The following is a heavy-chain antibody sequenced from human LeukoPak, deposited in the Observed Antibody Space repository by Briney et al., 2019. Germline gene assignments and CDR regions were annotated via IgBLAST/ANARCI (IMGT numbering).Heavy chain of an antibody. CDR1: GFTFSTYC. CDR3: AKSPYYDASGYNREYYFDC. CDR2: ICPDGTVT. Sequence: GGSLRLSCAASGFTFSTYCMHWVRHAPGKGPMWVSRICPDGTVTNYADSVKARFIISRDNSRNTLYLQLNSLRAEDTAVYYCAKSPYYDASGYNREYYFDCWGQGTLVTVSS. V-gene: IGHV3-74*01. D-gene: IGHD3-22*01. J-gene: IGHJ4*02.